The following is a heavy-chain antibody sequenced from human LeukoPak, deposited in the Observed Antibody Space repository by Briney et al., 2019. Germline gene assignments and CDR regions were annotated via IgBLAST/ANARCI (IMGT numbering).Heavy chain of an antibody. CDR1: GGSISSGSYY. J-gene: IGHJ4*02. Sequence: SETLSLTCTVSGGSISSGSYYWSWIRQPAGKGLEWIGRIYTSGSTNYSLSLKSRVTISVDTSKNQFSLKLSSVTAADTAVYYCTRTRSITGAPDYWGQGTLVTVSS. V-gene: IGHV4-61*02. D-gene: IGHD1-20*01. CDR2: IYTSGST. CDR3: TRTRSITGAPDY.